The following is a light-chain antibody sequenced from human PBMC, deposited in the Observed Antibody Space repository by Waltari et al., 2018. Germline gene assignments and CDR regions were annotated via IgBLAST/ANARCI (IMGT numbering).Light chain of an antibody. Sequence: EVVMTQSPGTLSVSPGGTVTLSCRASQGLNTKLAWYQQKPGQPPRLLIYDAATRATGVPARFSGSGSGTDFILTISHLQSEDCAVYYCQQYNHWPPWTFGPGTRVEIK. J-gene: IGKJ1*01. CDR1: QGLNTK. CDR2: DAA. CDR3: QQYNHWPPWT. V-gene: IGKV3-15*01.